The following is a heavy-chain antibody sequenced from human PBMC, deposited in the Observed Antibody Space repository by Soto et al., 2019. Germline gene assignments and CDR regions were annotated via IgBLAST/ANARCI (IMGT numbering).Heavy chain of an antibody. Sequence: LSLTCAVYGGSFSGYYWSWIRQPPGKGLEWIGEINHSGSTNYNPSLKSRVTISVDTSKNQFSLKLSSVTAADTAVYYCARASIAAHDAFDIWGQGTMVTVSS. J-gene: IGHJ3*02. D-gene: IGHD6-25*01. CDR1: GGSFSGYY. CDR2: INHSGST. V-gene: IGHV4-34*01. CDR3: ARASIAAHDAFDI.